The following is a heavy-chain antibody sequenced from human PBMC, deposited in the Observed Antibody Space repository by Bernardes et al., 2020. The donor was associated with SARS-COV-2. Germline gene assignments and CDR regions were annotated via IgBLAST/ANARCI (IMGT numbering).Heavy chain of an antibody. J-gene: IGHJ5*02. Sequence: SETLSLTCTVSGGSISSSSYYWGWIRQPPGKGLEWIGSIYYSGSTYYNPSLKSRVTISVDTSKNQFSLKLSSVTAADTAVYYCASNNLLDYYDSSGYPGNWFDPWGQGTLVTVSS. V-gene: IGHV4-39*01. CDR2: IYYSGST. CDR3: ASNNLLDYYDSSGYPGNWFDP. CDR1: GGSISSSSYY. D-gene: IGHD3-22*01.